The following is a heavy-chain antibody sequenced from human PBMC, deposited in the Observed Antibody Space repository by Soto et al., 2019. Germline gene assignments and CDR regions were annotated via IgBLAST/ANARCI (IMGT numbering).Heavy chain of an antibody. V-gene: IGHV4-59*08. CDR1: GDCMSGYC. Sequence: PSLPLSLGWTVSGDCMSGYCCSWIRQPPGKGLEWIGYIYYSGSTNYNPSLKSRVTISVDTSKNQFSLKLSSVTAADTAVYYCARHRWYCSSTSCYEWDYWGQGALVTVSS. J-gene: IGHJ4*02. CDR2: IYYSGST. D-gene: IGHD2-2*01. CDR3: ARHRWYCSSTSCYEWDY.